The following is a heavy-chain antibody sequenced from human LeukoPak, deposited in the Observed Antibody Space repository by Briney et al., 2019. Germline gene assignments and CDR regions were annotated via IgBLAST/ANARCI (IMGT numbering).Heavy chain of an antibody. Sequence: SETLSLTCTVSGYSISSGYYWSWIRQPPGKGLEWIGYIYYSGSTNYNPSLKSRVTISVDTSKNQFSLKLSSVTAADTAVYYCARGGGNLGYYYYMDVWGKGTTVTISS. CDR3: ARGGGNLGYYYYMDV. CDR1: GYSISSGYY. V-gene: IGHV4-61*01. CDR2: IYYSGST. D-gene: IGHD4-23*01. J-gene: IGHJ6*03.